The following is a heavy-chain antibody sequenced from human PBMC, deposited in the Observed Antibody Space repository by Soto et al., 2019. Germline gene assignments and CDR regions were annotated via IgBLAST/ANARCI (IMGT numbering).Heavy chain of an antibody. J-gene: IGHJ4*02. CDR1: GGSISSYY. Sequence: SETLSLTCTVSGGSISSYYWSWIRQPPGKGLEWIGYIYYSGSTNYNPSLKSRVTISVDTSKNQFSLKLSSVTAADTAVYYCARVPDYYDSSGYYYPYYFDYWGQGTLVTVS. V-gene: IGHV4-59*01. CDR2: IYYSGST. CDR3: ARVPDYYDSSGYYYPYYFDY. D-gene: IGHD3-22*01.